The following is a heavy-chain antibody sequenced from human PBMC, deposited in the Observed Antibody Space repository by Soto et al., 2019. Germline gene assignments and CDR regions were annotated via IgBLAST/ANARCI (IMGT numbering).Heavy chain of an antibody. Sequence: SETLSLTCSVSGYSISSGYYWGWVRQAPGKGLEWLGSVYHNGIMFHNPSFQSRVTISVDTSKNQFSLNLRSVTAADTAVYYCAALWFGELAFNYWGHGILVTVSS. CDR2: VYHNGIM. J-gene: IGHJ4*01. CDR3: AALWFGELAFNY. D-gene: IGHD3-10*01. CDR1: GYSISSGYY. V-gene: IGHV4-38-2*02.